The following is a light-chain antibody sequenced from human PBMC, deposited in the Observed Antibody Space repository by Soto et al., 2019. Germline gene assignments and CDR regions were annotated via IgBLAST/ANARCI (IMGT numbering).Light chain of an antibody. J-gene: IGLJ3*02. CDR3: CSYAGTYTQWV. CDR1: SSDVGGYNY. Sequence: QSALTQPRSVSGSPGQSVTLSCPGTSSDVGGYNYVSWYQQHPGKAPKLVIYDVSKRPSGVPDRVSGSKSGNTASLTVSGRQAEDEADYSCCSYAGTYTQWVFGGGTKLTVL. CDR2: DVS. V-gene: IGLV2-11*01.